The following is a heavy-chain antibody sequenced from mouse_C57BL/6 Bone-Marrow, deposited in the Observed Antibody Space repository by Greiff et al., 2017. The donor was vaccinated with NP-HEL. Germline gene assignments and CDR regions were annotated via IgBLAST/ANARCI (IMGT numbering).Heavy chain of an antibody. CDR1: GFNIKTTY. V-gene: IGHV14-3*01. CDR2: IDPANGNT. J-gene: IGHJ2*01. CDR3: ARYGYDGYYFDY. D-gene: IGHD2-2*01. Sequence: EVQLQQSVAELVRPGASVKLSCTASGFNIKTTYMHWVKQRPEQGLEWIGRIDPANGNTKYAPKFQGKATITADTSSNTAYLQLSSLTSEDTAIYYCARYGYDGYYFDYWGQGTTLTVSS.